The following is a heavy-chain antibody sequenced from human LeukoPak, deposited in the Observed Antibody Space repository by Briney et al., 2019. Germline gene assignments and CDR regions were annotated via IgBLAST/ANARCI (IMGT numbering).Heavy chain of an antibody. CDR2: IYYSGST. CDR1: GGSISSGGYS. Sequence: SQTLSLTCAVSGGSISSGGYSWSWIRQPPGKGLEWIGSIYYSGSTYYNPSLKSRVTISVDTSKNQFSLKLSSVTAADTAVYYCARHVRRAYCGGDCYWDWGQGTLVTVSS. J-gene: IGHJ4*02. CDR3: ARHVRRAYCGGDCYWD. V-gene: IGHV4-30-2*03. D-gene: IGHD2-21*02.